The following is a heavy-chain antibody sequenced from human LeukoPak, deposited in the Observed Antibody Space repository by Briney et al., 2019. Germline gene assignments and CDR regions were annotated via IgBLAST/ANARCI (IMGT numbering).Heavy chain of an antibody. CDR2: IWYDGSNK. CDR3: ARDPTELPYLWQLVRGFWFDP. J-gene: IGHJ5*02. D-gene: IGHD6-13*01. V-gene: IGHV3-33*01. Sequence: GGSLRLSCAASGFTFSSYGMHCVRQAPGKGLEWVAVIWYDGSNKYYADSVKGRFTISRDNSKNTLYLQMNSLRAEDTAVYYCARDPTELPYLWQLVRGFWFDPWGQGTLVTVSS. CDR1: GFTFSSYG.